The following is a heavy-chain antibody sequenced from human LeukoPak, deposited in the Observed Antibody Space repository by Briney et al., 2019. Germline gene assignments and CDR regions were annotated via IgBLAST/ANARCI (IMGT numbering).Heavy chain of an antibody. J-gene: IGHJ6*03. V-gene: IGHV1-18*01. CDR1: GYTFTSYG. CDR2: ISAYNGNT. D-gene: IGHD3-10*01. CDR3: ARGAMVRGVIISGYYYYMDV. Sequence: SVKVSCKASGYTFTSYGISWVRQAPGQGLEWMGWISAYNGNTNYAQKLQGRVTMTTDTSTSTAYMELRSLRSDDTAVYYCARGAMVRGVIISGYYYYMDVWGKGTTVTVSS.